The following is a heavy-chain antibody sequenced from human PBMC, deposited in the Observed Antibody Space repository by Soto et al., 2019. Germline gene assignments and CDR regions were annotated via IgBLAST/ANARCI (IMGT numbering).Heavy chain of an antibody. J-gene: IGHJ5*02. CDR2: IFSYDEK. CDR3: ARIGGRGYSYESNWFDP. V-gene: IGHV2-26*01. D-gene: IGHD5-18*01. CDR1: GFSLSDGRMG. Sequence: QVTLKESGPVLVKPTETLTLTCTVSGFSLSDGRMGVSWIRQPPGKALEWLAHIFSYDEKSYSTSLKSRLTISKDTSKSQVVLIMTDMDPVDTATYYCARIGGRGYSYESNWFDPWGQGTLVTVSS.